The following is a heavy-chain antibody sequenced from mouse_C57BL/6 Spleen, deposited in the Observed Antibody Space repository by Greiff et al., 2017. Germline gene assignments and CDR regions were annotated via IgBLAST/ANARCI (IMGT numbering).Heavy chain of an antibody. CDR3: ARLPYDYDGWFAY. Sequence: VQLQQSGAELAKPGASVTLSCKASGYTFTSYWMHWVKQRPGQGLEWIGYLNPSSGYTKYNQKFKDKATLTADKSSSTAYMQLSSLTYEDSAVYYCARLPYDYDGWFAYWGQGTLVTVSA. CDR1: GYTFTSYW. CDR2: LNPSSGYT. D-gene: IGHD2-4*01. V-gene: IGHV1-7*01. J-gene: IGHJ3*01.